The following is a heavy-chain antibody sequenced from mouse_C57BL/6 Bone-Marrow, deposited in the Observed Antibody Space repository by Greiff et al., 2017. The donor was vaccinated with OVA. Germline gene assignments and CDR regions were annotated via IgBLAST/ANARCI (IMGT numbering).Heavy chain of an antibody. CDR2: IYPRSGNT. J-gene: IGHJ3*01. Sequence: QVQLQQSGAELARPGASVKLSCKASGYTFTSYGISWVKQRTGQGLEWIGEIYPRSGNTYYNEKFKGKATLTADKSSSTAYMDIRSLTSEDSAVYFCARSYYDGYSWFAYWGQGTLVTVSA. D-gene: IGHD2-3*01. CDR3: ARSYYDGYSWFAY. V-gene: IGHV1-81*01. CDR1: GYTFTSYG.